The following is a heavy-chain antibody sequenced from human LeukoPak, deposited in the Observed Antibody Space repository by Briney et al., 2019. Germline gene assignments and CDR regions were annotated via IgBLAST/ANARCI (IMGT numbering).Heavy chain of an antibody. Sequence: PGGSLRLSCAASGFTFSSYAIHWVRQAPGKGLEWVAVISYDGSNKYYADSVKGRFTISRDNSKNTLYLQMNSLRAEDTAVYYCARSGIQSGYCSSTSCYTGYWGQGTLVTVSS. V-gene: IGHV3-30-3*01. CDR1: GFTFSSYA. CDR2: ISYDGSNK. CDR3: ARSGIQSGYCSSTSCYTGY. D-gene: IGHD2-2*02. J-gene: IGHJ4*02.